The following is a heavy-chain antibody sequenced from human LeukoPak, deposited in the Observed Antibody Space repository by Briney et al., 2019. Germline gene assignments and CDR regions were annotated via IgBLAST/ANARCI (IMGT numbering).Heavy chain of an antibody. CDR2: ITSKTEGGTT. CDR1: GLTLKYAW. J-gene: IGHJ4*02. CDR3: TTGTFATFDY. Sequence: LGGSLRLSCSASGLTLKYAWMSWVRQAPGKGLEGVGRITSKTEGGTTDHAAPVKGRFNISRDDSKNTLYLQTNSLSTEDTAVYYCTTGTFATFDYWGQGTLVTVSS. D-gene: IGHD2/OR15-2a*01. V-gene: IGHV3-15*01.